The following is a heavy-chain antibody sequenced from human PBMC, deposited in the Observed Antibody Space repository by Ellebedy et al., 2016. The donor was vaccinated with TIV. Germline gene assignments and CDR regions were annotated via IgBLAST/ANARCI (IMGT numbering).Heavy chain of an antibody. D-gene: IGHD1-26*01. V-gene: IGHV3-64D*06. CDR3: VKAPTTTTWAPFDY. Sequence: GESLKISCSASGFTFSSYTMHWVRQAPGKGLEFVSALKSAGGSSYYADSVQGRFTISRDVSKNTLFLQMSSLRTNDTAVYYCVKAPTTTTWAPFDYWGQGTLVTVSS. CDR2: LKSAGGSS. J-gene: IGHJ4*02. CDR1: GFTFSSYT.